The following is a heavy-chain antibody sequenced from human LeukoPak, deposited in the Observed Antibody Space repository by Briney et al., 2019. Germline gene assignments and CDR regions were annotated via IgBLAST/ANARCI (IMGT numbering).Heavy chain of an antibody. CDR3: ARLDSSSWHDAFDI. CDR1: GGSISSSSYY. J-gene: IGHJ3*02. Sequence: SETLSLTCTVSGGSISSSSYYWGWIRQPPGKGLEWIGSIYYSGSTYYNPSLKSRVTISVDTSKNQFSLKLSSVTAADTAVYYCARLDSSSWHDAFDIWGQGTMVTVSS. CDR2: IYYSGST. D-gene: IGHD6-13*01. V-gene: IGHV4-39*01.